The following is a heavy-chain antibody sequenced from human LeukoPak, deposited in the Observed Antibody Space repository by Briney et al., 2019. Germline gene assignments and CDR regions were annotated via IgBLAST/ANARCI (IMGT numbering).Heavy chain of an antibody. CDR1: GFTFSDYS. D-gene: IGHD3-3*01. V-gene: IGHV3-48*04. Sequence: GGSLRLSCATSGFTFSDYSINWVRQAPGKGLEWVSYISDDSRTVSYSDSVKGRFTISRDSARNSLTLVMNSLRLEDSGVYYCGRVRIGWSGMSHYYYRYMDFWGNGTTVSV. CDR2: ISDDSRTV. J-gene: IGHJ6*03. CDR3: GRVRIGWSGMSHYYYRYMDF.